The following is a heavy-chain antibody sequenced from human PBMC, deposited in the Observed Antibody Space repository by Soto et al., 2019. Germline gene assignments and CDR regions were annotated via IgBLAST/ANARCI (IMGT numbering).Heavy chain of an antibody. CDR1: GYTFTSYG. D-gene: IGHD2-15*01. J-gene: IGHJ6*03. Sequence: ASVKVSCKASGYTFTSYGISWVRQAPGQGLEWMGWISAYNGNTNYAQKLQGRVTTTTDTSTSTAYMELRSLRSDDTAVYYCAREGRCSGGSCYADNYYMDVWGKGTTVTVSS. V-gene: IGHV1-18*01. CDR2: ISAYNGNT. CDR3: AREGRCSGGSCYADNYYMDV.